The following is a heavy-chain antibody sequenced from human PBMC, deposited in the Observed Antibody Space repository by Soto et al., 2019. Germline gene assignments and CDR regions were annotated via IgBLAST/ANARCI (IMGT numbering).Heavy chain of an antibody. Sequence: SETLSLTCAVSGSALSSGGYFYTWVRQPPGKGLEWLGYIYYSGGTNYNPSLKSRVTISLDKSKSQFSLRLISVTAADTAVYYCTREQSDDNYFDPWGQGSLVTVSS. CDR3: TREQSDDNYFDP. CDR1: GSALSSGGYF. J-gene: IGHJ5*02. V-gene: IGHV4-61*08. D-gene: IGHD6-19*01. CDR2: IYYSGGT.